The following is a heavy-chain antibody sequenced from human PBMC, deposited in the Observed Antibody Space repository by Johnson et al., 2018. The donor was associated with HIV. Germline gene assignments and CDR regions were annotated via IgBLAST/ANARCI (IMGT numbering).Heavy chain of an antibody. CDR3: ARMMYSRGAFDI. CDR2: IRYDGSKR. D-gene: IGHD6-13*01. Sequence: QVQLVESGGGGGKKGGRRRRGGGAQGGKASRGGREWVRQAPGKGLEWVAFIRYDGSKRYYADSVKGRFTISRENTNLSLSLPMTRLPARDTALYYCARMMYSRGAFDIWGQGTMVTVSS. J-gene: IGHJ3*02. V-gene: IGHV3-30*02. CDR1: GGKASRGG.